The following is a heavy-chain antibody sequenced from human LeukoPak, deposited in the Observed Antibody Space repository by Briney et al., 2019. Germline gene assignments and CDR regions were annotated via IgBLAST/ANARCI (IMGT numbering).Heavy chain of an antibody. CDR2: ISSSSSYI. V-gene: IGHV3-21*01. Sequence: PGGSLRLSCAASGFTFSSYSMNWVRQAPGKGLEWVSSISSSSSYIYYADSVKGRFTISRDNAKNSLYLQMNSLRAEDTAVYYCARSYDFWSGYSTGAFDIWGQGTMVTVSS. J-gene: IGHJ3*02. D-gene: IGHD3-3*01. CDR3: ARSYDFWSGYSTGAFDI. CDR1: GFTFSSYS.